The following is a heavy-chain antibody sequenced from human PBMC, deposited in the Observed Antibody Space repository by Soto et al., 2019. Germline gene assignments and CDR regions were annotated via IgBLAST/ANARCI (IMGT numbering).Heavy chain of an antibody. CDR3: TRDASRDSSARGWFDP. J-gene: IGHJ5*02. V-gene: IGHV3-21*01. CDR2: ISSNSAYI. D-gene: IGHD6-13*01. Sequence: GSLRLSCSASGFTFRSFTMNWVRQAPGKGLEWVSTISSNSAYIYYTDALRGRFTISRDNAKNSLHLQMNSLRAEDTAVYYCTRDASRDSSARGWFDPWGPGTLVTVSS. CDR1: GFTFRSFT.